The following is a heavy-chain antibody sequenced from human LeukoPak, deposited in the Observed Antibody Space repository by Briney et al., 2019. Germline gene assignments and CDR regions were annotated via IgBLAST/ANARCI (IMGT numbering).Heavy chain of an antibody. CDR1: GYTFTSYG. Sequence: GASVKVACKPSGYTFTSYGICWVRQAPGQGLEWIGWISAYNSDTNYAQKLQGRLTMTTDTSTKTAYMELRSLRSDDTAVYYCARDHSSSGQLFDYWGQGTPVTVSS. D-gene: IGHD6-13*01. V-gene: IGHV1-18*01. CDR2: ISAYNSDT. CDR3: ARDHSSSGQLFDY. J-gene: IGHJ4*02.